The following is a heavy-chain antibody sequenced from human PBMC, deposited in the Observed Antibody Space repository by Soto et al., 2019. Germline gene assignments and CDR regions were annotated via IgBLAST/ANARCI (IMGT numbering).Heavy chain of an antibody. Sequence: GGSLRLSCAASGFTFSSFWMSWVRQAPGKGLEWVANIKPDGSEKYYVDSVKDRFTISRDNAEKSLFLQMNSLRDEDTAVYYCARGRNLEYWGQGTLVTVSS. CDR3: ARGRNLEY. CDR2: IKPDGSEK. J-gene: IGHJ4*02. V-gene: IGHV3-7*04. CDR1: GFTFSSFW.